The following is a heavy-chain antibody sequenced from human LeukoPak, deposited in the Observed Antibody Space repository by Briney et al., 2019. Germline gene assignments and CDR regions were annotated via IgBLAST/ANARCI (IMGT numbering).Heavy chain of an antibody. CDR2: ISYDGSNK. CDR3: ARDWVLWFGESYYFDY. V-gene: IGHV3-30*04. Sequence: PGRSLRLSCAASGFTFSSYAMHWVRQAPGKGLEWVAVISYDGSNKYYADSVKGRFTISRDNSKNTLYLRMNSLRAEDTAVYYCARDWVLWFGESYYFDYWGQGTLVTVSS. J-gene: IGHJ4*02. CDR1: GFTFSSYA. D-gene: IGHD3-10*01.